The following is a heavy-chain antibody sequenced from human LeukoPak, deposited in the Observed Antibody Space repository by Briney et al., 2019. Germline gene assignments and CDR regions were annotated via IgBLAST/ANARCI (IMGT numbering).Heavy chain of an antibody. J-gene: IGHJ4*02. V-gene: IGHV3-23*01. Sequence: PGGSLRLSCAASGFTFSSYAMSWVRQAPGKGLEWVSGISGSGGSTYYADSVKGRFTISRDNSKNTLYLQMNSLRAEDTAVYYCAKDKTYYYDTSGHYPKLDYWGQGTLVSVSS. D-gene: IGHD3-22*01. CDR1: GFTFSSYA. CDR3: AKDKTYYYDTSGHYPKLDY. CDR2: ISGSGGST.